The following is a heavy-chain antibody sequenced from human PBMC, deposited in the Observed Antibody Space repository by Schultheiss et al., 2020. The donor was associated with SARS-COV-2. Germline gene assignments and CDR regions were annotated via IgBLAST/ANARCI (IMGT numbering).Heavy chain of an antibody. D-gene: IGHD2-2*01. CDR1: GGSISSGGYS. V-gene: IGHV4-30-2*01. Sequence: SETLSLTCAVSGGSISSGGYSWSWIRQPPGKGLEWIGYIYHSGSTYYNPSLKSRVTISVDRSKNQFSLKLSSVTAADTAVYYCARVAITSSFQYQFDSWSQGTLVTVSS. J-gene: IGHJ4*02. CDR3: ARVAITSSFQYQFDS. CDR2: IYHSGST.